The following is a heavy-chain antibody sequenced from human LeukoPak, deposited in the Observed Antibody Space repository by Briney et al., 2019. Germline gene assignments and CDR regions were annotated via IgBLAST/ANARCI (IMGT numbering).Heavy chain of an antibody. V-gene: IGHV3-23*01. CDR1: GFTFSSYA. CDR2: ISGSGGST. Sequence: PGGSLRLSCAASGFTFSSYAVSWVRQAPGKGLEWVSAISGSGGSTYYADSVKGRFTISRDNSKNTLYLQMNSLRAEDTAVYYCAKGPGYYGSGDAFDIWGPGKMVTVSS. J-gene: IGHJ3*02. CDR3: AKGPGYYGSGDAFDI. D-gene: IGHD3-10*01.